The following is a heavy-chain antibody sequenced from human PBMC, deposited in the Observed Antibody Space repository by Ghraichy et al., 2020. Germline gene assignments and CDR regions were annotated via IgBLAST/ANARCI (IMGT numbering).Heavy chain of an antibody. D-gene: IGHD1-26*01. J-gene: IGHJ4*02. CDR1: GFTFSSYG. Sequence: GGSLRLSCAASGFTFSSYGMHWVRQAPGKGLEWVAFIRYDGSNKYYADSVKGRFTISRDNSKNTLDVQMNSLRIEDTAVYYCAKMEGLSGRHYHFDYWGQGTLVTVSS. CDR3: AKMEGLSGRHYHFDY. V-gene: IGHV3-30*02. CDR2: IRYDGSNK.